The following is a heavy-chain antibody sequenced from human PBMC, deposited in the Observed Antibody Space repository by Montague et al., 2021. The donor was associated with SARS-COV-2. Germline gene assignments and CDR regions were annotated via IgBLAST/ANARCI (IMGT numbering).Heavy chain of an antibody. CDR1: GFTFSSYW. V-gene: IGHV3-74*01. CDR2: INSDGSST. CDR3: AREMGSSLGGYYYGMDV. J-gene: IGHJ6*02. D-gene: IGHD6-6*01. Sequence: SLRLSWAASGFTFSSYWMHWVRQAPGKGLVWVSRINSDGSSTSYADSVKGRFTISRDNAKNTLYLQMNSLRAEDTAVYYCAREMGSSLGGYYYGMDVWGQGTTVTVSS.